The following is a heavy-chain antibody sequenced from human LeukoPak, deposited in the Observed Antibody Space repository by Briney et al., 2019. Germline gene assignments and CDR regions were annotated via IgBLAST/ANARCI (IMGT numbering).Heavy chain of an antibody. J-gene: IGHJ4*02. CDR2: ITGSGGST. CDR3: ARSNYGLDYLDY. Sequence: GGSLRLSCAASGFTFSGYAMSWVRQAPGKGLEWVSVITGSGGSTYYADSVKGRFTISRDNSKNTLYLQMNSLRAEDTAVYYCARSNYGLDYLDYWGQGTLVTVSA. CDR1: GFTFSGYA. D-gene: IGHD4-11*01. V-gene: IGHV3-23*01.